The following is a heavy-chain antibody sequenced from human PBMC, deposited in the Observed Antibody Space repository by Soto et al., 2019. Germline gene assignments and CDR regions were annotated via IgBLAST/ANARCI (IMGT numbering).Heavy chain of an antibody. D-gene: IGHD2-15*01. CDR1: GGSISSGGYY. Sequence: QVQLQESGPGLVKPSQTLSLTCTVSGGSISSGGYYWSWIRQHPGKGLEWIGYINYSGSTDYNPSLKSQVTRSIDTSKNQFSLKRSSVTAADTAVYYWARRMVGRREYGDGGQGTLVTVSS. V-gene: IGHV4-31*01. CDR3: ARRMVGRREYGD. J-gene: IGHJ4*02. CDR2: INYSGST.